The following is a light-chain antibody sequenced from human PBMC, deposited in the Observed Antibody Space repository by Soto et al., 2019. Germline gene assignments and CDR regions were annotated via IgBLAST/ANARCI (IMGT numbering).Light chain of an antibody. Sequence: QSALAQPASVCETAGKSITISCAGTSSDVGGYNYVSWYQQHPGNAPKLMIYEVSNRPSGVSNCFSGSKSGNTASLTISGLQAEDEADYYCSSYTNNSTYVFGPGTKVTVL. V-gene: IGLV2-14*01. CDR2: EVS. CDR3: SSYTNNSTYV. CDR1: SSDVGGYNY. J-gene: IGLJ1*01.